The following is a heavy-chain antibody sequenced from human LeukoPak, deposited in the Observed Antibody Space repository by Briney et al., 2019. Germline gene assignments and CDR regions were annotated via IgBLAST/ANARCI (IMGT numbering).Heavy chain of an antibody. Sequence: RASVKVSCEASGYTFTSYDINGVRQAAARGREGVGWMNPNSGNTHYAQKFQGRVTKTRNTSRSTAYIDLSSLRSEDTPGYYCAIQGGGSVDYWGQGTLVTVSS. CDR2: MNPNSGNT. J-gene: IGHJ4*02. D-gene: IGHD2-15*01. CDR3: AIQGGGSVDY. V-gene: IGHV1-8*01. CDR1: GYTFTSYD.